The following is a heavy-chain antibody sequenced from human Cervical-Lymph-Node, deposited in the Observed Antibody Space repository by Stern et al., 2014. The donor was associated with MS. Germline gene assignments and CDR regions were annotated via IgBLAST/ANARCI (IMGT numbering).Heavy chain of an antibody. J-gene: IGHJ4*02. D-gene: IGHD6-19*01. CDR2: ISGSEGST. Sequence: EVQLVESGGTLVQPGGSLRLSCAASGFTFSSYAMSWVRQAPGKGLEWVSVISGSEGSTFYEDSVKGRFTISRDNSKNTLFLQMNSLRAEDTAVYYCAKVYGSGPFDYWGQGTLVTVSS. V-gene: IGHV3-23*04. CDR1: GFTFSSYA. CDR3: AKVYGSGPFDY.